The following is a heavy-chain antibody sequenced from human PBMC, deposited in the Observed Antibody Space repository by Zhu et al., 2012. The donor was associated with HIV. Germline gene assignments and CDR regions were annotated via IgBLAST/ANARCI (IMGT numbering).Heavy chain of an antibody. Sequence: QVQLQESGPGLVKPSETLSLTCTVSGGSISSSSYYWGWIRQPPGKGLEWIGSIYYSGSTYYNPSLKSRVTISVDTSKNQFSLKLSSVTAADTAMYYCANSKSSGLWGYWGQGTLVTVSS. V-gene: IGHV4-39*01. CDR3: ANSKSSGLWGY. CDR1: GGSISSSSYY. D-gene: IGHD6-19*01. CDR2: IYYSGST. J-gene: IGHJ4*02.